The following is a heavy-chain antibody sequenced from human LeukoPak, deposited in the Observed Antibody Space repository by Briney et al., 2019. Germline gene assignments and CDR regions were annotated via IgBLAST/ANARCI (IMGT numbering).Heavy chain of an antibody. CDR3: ARENWVFDY. Sequence: PSETLSLTCVVSGYSISSGYHWGWIRQPPGKGLEWIGSVYRSGTTYYDPSLESRVTISVDTSKNQISLKVRSMTAADTAMYYCARENWVFDYWGQGILVTVSS. CDR2: VYRSGTT. D-gene: IGHD7-27*01. CDR1: GYSISSGYH. V-gene: IGHV4-38-2*02. J-gene: IGHJ4*02.